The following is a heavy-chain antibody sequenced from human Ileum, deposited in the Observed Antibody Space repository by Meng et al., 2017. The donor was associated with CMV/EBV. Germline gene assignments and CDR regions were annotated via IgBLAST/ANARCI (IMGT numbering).Heavy chain of an antibody. D-gene: IGHD1-26*01. V-gene: IGHV4-39*07. Sequence: QLQRQVPDPGLVTPAETLSLTCTAFGAPLGRGSHSWAWLRQPPGKRLELIGSMYFSGIADSNPSLKSRVTISLHATQKQFSLRLTSVTAADSAVYFCARDLTNKWFYYWGQGTLVTVSS. J-gene: IGHJ4*02. CDR1: GAPLGRGSHS. CDR3: ARDLTNKWFYY. CDR2: MYFSGIA.